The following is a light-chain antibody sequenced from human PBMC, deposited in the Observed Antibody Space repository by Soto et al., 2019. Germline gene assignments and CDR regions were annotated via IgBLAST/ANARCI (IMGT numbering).Light chain of an antibody. V-gene: IGKV3D-20*02. Sequence: EIVLTQSPGTLSLSPGERATLSCRASQSVSSNNLAWYQQKPGQAPRLLIFGASSRATGIPDRFSGSGSGTDFTLTISRLEPEDFAVYFCQQRSNWPLTFGGGTKVEIK. J-gene: IGKJ4*01. CDR1: QSVSSNN. CDR2: GAS. CDR3: QQRSNWPLT.